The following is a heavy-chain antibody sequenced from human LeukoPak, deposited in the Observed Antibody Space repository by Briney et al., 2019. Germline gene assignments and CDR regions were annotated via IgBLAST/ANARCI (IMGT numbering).Heavy chain of an antibody. D-gene: IGHD6-13*01. J-gene: IGHJ6*02. CDR3: ARDWPTIAAAAIMDV. V-gene: IGHV1-18*01. CDR1: GYTFTSYD. Sequence: GASVKVSCKASGYTFTSYDINWVRQATGQGLEWMGWISAYNGNTNYAQKLQGRVTMTTDTSTSTAYMELRSLRSDDTPVYYCARDWPTIAAAAIMDVWGQGTTVTVSS. CDR2: ISAYNGNT.